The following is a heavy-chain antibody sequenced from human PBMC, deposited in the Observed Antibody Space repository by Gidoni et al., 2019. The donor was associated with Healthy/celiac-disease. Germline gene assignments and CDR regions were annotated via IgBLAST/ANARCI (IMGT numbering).Heavy chain of an antibody. CDR3: ARGVEMATIFGY. V-gene: IGHV4-34*01. CDR2: INHSGST. CDR1: GGSFSGYY. D-gene: IGHD5-12*01. Sequence: QVPLQQWGAGLLKPSATLSLTCAVYGGSFSGYYWSWIRQPPGKGLEWIGEINHSGSTNYNPSLKSRVTISVDTSKNQFSLKLSSVTAADTAVYYCARGVEMATIFGYWGQGTLVTVSS. J-gene: IGHJ4*02.